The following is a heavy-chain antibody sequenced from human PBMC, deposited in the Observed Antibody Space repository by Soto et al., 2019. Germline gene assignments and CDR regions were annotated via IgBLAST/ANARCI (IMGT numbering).Heavy chain of an antibody. J-gene: IGHJ4*02. Sequence: QVQVVQSGPEVKKPGASVKVSCKVSGFTFSNHGLSWVRQAPGQGLEWMGWISGYNGHTNYAQKSQGRFTVTTDTSPTTCTRTVYMELRSLTSDDTAVYYCARVGGDIDSVWGTHRALDYWGQGTLVTVSS. V-gene: IGHV1-18*01. D-gene: IGHD3-16*01. CDR1: GFTFSNHG. CDR3: ARVGGDIDSVWGTHRALDY. CDR2: ISGYNGHT.